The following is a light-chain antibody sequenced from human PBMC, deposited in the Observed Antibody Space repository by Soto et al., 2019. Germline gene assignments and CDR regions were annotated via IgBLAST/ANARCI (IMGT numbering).Light chain of an antibody. J-gene: IGLJ2*01. CDR1: SSDIGGYNY. V-gene: IGLV2-14*01. CDR2: DVS. Sequence: ALTQPASVSGSPGQSITIPCTGTSSDIGGYNYVSWYQQFPGKAPKLMIYDVSNRPSGVSNRFSASKSGNTASLTISGLQAEDEASYYCSSYTSSSPLVVFGGGTKLTVL. CDR3: SSYTSSSPLVV.